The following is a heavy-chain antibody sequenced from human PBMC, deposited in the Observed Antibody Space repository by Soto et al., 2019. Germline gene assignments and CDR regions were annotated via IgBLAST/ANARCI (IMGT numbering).Heavy chain of an antibody. CDR2: ISGSGGST. CDR3: AKGVGGWYSKVSSPNIFYGGMDV. Sequence: EVQLLESGGGLVQPGGSLRLSCATSGFTFSSYAMSWVRQAPGKGLEWVSAISGSGGSTYYADSVKGRFTISRDNAKNTLDLQMNSRRAEHTAVYYCAKGVGGWYSKVSSPNIFYGGMDVWGQGTTFTVSS. CDR1: GFTFSSYA. V-gene: IGHV3-23*01. J-gene: IGHJ6*02. D-gene: IGHD6-19*01.